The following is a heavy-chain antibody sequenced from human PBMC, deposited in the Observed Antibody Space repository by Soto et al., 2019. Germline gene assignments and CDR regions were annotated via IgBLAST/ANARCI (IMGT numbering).Heavy chain of an antibody. D-gene: IGHD2-21*01. Sequence: GESLKISCRGSGYSFCGYWITWVRQMPGKGLEGMGRIDPSYYQTYYSPSFRGHVTISAAKYIPTVFLQWCRPRASATAMYFSARKIYESDCGPNFQYYFDSWGQGTLLTVS. J-gene: IGHJ4*02. CDR2: IDPSYYQT. V-gene: IGHV5-10-1*01. CDR1: GYSFCGYW. CDR3: ARKIYESDCGPNFQYYFDS.